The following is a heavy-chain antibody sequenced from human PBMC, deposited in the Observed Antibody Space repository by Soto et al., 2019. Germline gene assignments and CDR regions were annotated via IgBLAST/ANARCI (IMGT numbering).Heavy chain of an antibody. J-gene: IGHJ4*02. D-gene: IGHD2-15*01. CDR1: GGSISSYY. V-gene: IGHV4-4*07. CDR3: ARASVGPPGGGSWIMLSDN. Sequence: SETLSLTCTVSGGSISSYYWSWIRQPAGKGLEWIGRIYTGGSTNYSPSLKSRVTMSVDTSKNQFSLRLTSVTAADTAVYYCARASVGPPGGGSWIMLSDNWGRGTLVTVSP. CDR2: IYTGGST.